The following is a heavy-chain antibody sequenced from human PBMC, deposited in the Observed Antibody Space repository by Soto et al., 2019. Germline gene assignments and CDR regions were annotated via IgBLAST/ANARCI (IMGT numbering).Heavy chain of an antibody. Sequence: QVQLVQSGAEVKKPGSSVKVSCKASGGTFSTYAISWVRQAPGQGLEWMGGIIPIFGTANYAQKFQGRVTSTADKSTSTAYMELSSLRSKDTAVYYGDRDSRDAYNYFYVYWGQGTLVTVSS. V-gene: IGHV1-69*06. D-gene: IGHD5-12*01. J-gene: IGHJ4*02. CDR2: IIPIFGTA. CDR3: DRDSRDAYNYFYVY. CDR1: GGTFSTYA.